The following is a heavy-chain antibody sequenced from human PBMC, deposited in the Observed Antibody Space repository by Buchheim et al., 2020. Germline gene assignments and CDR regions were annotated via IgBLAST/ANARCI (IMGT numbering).Heavy chain of an antibody. V-gene: IGHV3-48*01. J-gene: IGHJ6*04. CDR2: ITTSSSTI. CDR3: ARIHDYYYGMDV. CDR1: GFTFSTYN. Sequence: EVQLVESGGGLVQPGGSLRLSCAASGFTFSTYNMNWVRQAPGKGLEWVSYITTSSSTIYYADSVKGRFTISRDNAKNSLYLQMNSLRAEKTAVYYCARIHDYYYGMDVWGKGTT.